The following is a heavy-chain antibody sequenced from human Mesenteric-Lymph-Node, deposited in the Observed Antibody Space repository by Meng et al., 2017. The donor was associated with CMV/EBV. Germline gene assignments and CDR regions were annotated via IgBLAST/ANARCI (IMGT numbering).Heavy chain of an antibody. CDR1: GFTFSSYA. D-gene: IGHD5-24*01. CDR3: ARELAYNYQYIYYGLDV. J-gene: IGHJ6*02. Sequence: GESLKISCAASGFTFSSYAMNWVRQAPGKGLEWLSYISGSGSAIYYADSVKGRFTISRDNAKNSLYLQMNSPRAEDTAVYYCARELAYNYQYIYYGLDVWGQGTTVTVSS. CDR2: ISGSGSAI. V-gene: IGHV3-48*03.